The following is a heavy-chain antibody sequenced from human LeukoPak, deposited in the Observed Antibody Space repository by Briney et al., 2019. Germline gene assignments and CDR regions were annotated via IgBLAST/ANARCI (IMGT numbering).Heavy chain of an antibody. CDR1: GFTFSSYS. Sequence: GGSLRLSCAVSGFTFSSYSMNWVRQAPGKGLEWVSYISSSSNTIYYADSVKGRFTISRDNAKNSLYLQMNSLRAEDTAVYYCARGIAVAGRLIDYWGQGTLVTVSS. CDR3: ARGIAVAGRLIDY. J-gene: IGHJ4*02. D-gene: IGHD6-13*01. CDR2: ISSSSNTI. V-gene: IGHV3-48*04.